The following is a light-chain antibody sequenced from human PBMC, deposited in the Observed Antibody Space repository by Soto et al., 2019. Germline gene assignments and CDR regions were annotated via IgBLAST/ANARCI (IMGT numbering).Light chain of an antibody. CDR1: QSVSSNY. CDR3: QQRNDWVT. CDR2: GIS. J-gene: IGKJ4*01. V-gene: IGKV3D-20*02. Sequence: EIVLTQSPGTLSLSPGERATLSCRASQSVSSNYFAWYQQKPGQAPRLLIYGISSRTTGIPDRFSGSGSGTDFSLTISRLEPDDSGVYYCQQRNDWVTFGGGTKVDIK.